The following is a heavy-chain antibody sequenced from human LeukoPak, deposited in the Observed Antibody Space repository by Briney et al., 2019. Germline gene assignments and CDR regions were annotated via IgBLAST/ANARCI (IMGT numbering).Heavy chain of an antibody. CDR3: ATNRGGHNGAFDI. V-gene: IGHV4-59*01. CDR1: GGSISSYC. D-gene: IGHD2/OR15-2a*01. Sequence: SETLSLTCTVSGGSISSYCWTWIRQPPGKGLEWIGYIYYSGSTNYNPSLKSRVTISVDTSKKQFSLKLTSVTAADTAVYYCATNRGGHNGAFDIWGQGIMVTVSS. J-gene: IGHJ3*02. CDR2: IYYSGST.